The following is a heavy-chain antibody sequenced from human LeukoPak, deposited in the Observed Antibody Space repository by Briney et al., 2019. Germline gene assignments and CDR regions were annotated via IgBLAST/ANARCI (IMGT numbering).Heavy chain of an antibody. CDR3: GMSGDRVPLQDDVFDV. D-gene: IGHD1-26*01. Sequence: GESLKISCKVSGYSFTSYCIGWVRQMPGKGLEWMGIICPGDSGPTYSPSFQGQVTISVGKSINTAYLQWSSLQASDTAMYYCGMSGDRVPLQDDVFDVWGQGTMVTVST. CDR2: ICPGDSGP. V-gene: IGHV5-51*01. J-gene: IGHJ3*01. CDR1: GYSFTSYC.